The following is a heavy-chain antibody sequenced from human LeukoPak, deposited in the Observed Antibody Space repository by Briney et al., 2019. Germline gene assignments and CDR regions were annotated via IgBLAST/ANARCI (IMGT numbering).Heavy chain of an antibody. J-gene: IGHJ4*02. D-gene: IGHD3-9*01. CDR1: GFTFSSYG. Sequence: PVGSLRLSCAASGFTFSSYGMSWVRQAPGKGLEWVSAISGSGGSTYYADSVKGRFTISRDNSKNTLYLQMNSLRAEDTAVYYCAKDRSDILTGYYDYWGQGTLVTVSS. V-gene: IGHV3-23*01. CDR2: ISGSGGST. CDR3: AKDRSDILTGYYDY.